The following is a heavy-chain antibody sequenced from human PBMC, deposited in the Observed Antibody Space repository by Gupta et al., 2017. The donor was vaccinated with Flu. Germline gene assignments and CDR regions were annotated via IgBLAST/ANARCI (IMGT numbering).Heavy chain of an antibody. CDR3: ARAEYSSGWWGY. V-gene: IGHV3-48*02. CDR2: ISSSSSTI. D-gene: IGHD6-19*01. J-gene: IGHJ4*02. CDR1: GVTFSSYS. Sequence: EVQLVESGGGLVQPGGSRRLSCAASGVTFSSYSMNWVRQAPGKGLEWVSYISSSSSTIYYADSVKGRFTISRDNAKNSLYLQMTSLRDEDTAVYYCARAEYSSGWWGYWGQGTLVTVSS.